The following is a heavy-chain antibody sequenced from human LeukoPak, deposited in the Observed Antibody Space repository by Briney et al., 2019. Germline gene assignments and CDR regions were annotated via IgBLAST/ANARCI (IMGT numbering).Heavy chain of an antibody. V-gene: IGHV3-53*01. D-gene: IGHD2-2*01. CDR3: ARGVVPAARRLYYYGMDV. CDR2: IYSGGST. Sequence: PGGSLRLSCAASGFTVSSNYMSWVRQAPGKGLEWVSVIYSGGSTYYADSVKGRFTISRDNSKNTLYLQMNSLRAEDTAVYYCARGVVPAARRLYYYGMDVWGQGTTVTVSS. CDR1: GFTVSSNY. J-gene: IGHJ6*02.